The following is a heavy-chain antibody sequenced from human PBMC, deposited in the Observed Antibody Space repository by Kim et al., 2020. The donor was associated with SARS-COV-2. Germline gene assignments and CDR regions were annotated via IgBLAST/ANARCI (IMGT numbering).Heavy chain of an antibody. V-gene: IGHV4-59*01. Sequence: SETLSLTCTVSGGSISSYYWSWIRQPPGKGLEWIGYIYYSGSTNYNPSLKSRVTISVDTSKNQFSLKLSSVTAADTAVYYCARDKEADDSGRIVAFDIWGQGTMVPVSS. CDR2: IYYSGST. J-gene: IGHJ3*02. D-gene: IGHD3-22*01. CDR3: ARDKEADDSGRIVAFDI. CDR1: GGSISSYY.